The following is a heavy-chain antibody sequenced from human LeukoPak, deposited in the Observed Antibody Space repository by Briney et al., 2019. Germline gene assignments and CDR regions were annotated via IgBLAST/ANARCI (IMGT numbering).Heavy chain of an antibody. D-gene: IGHD3-10*01. Sequence: GGSLRLSCAASGFTFSSYSMNWVRQAPGKGLEWDSAICGSGGSTYYADSVKGRFTISRDNSKNTLYLQMNSLRAEDTAVYYCAKGRPVLLWFGELYWGQGTLVTVSS. CDR2: ICGSGGST. CDR3: AKGRPVLLWFGELY. CDR1: GFTFSSYS. V-gene: IGHV3-23*01. J-gene: IGHJ4*02.